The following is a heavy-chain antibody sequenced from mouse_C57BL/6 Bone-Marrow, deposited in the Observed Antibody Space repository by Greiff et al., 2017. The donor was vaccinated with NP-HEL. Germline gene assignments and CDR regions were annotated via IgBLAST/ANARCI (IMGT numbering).Heavy chain of an antibody. CDR1: GFTFSSYT. V-gene: IGHV5-9*01. CDR3: ARPDYDGASV. J-gene: IGHJ1*03. D-gene: IGHD2-4*01. CDR2: ISGGGGNT. Sequence: EVMLVESGGGLVKPGGSLKLSCAASGFTFSSYTMSWVRQTPEKRLEWVATISGGGGNTYYPDSVKGRFTISRDNAKNTLYLQMSSLRSEDTALYYCARPDYDGASVWGTGTTVTVSS.